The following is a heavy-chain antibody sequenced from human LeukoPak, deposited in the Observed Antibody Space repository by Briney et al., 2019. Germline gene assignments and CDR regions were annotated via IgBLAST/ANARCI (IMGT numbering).Heavy chain of an antibody. CDR1: GYTFTDSS. CDR2: IHPISGAT. D-gene: IGHD3-16*01. V-gene: IGHV1-2*02. CDR3: ARGESVIRITYP. J-gene: IGHJ4*02. Sequence: ASVKVSCKASGYTFTDSSIHWVRQAPGQGLEWLGWIHPISGATHYKQNFQGRVILTRDTSIGTAYMEVTRLTSDDTAVYYCARGESVIRITYPWGQGTQVTVSS.